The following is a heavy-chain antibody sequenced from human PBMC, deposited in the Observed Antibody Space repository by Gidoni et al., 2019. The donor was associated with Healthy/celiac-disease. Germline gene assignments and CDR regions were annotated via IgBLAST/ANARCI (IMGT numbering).Heavy chain of an antibody. D-gene: IGHD3-10*01. CDR2: CAPEDGET. Sequence: QVQLVQSGAEVKQPGASVKVSCKVSRYTITELSMHWVRQAPGTGIEWMGGCAPEDGETIYAQKFQGRVTMTEDTSTDTAYMELSSMRSEDTAVYYCATADYGSGSYYNLRGAFDIWGQGTMVTVSS. CDR3: ATADYGSGSYYNLRGAFDI. CDR1: RYTITELS. J-gene: IGHJ3*02. V-gene: IGHV1-24*01.